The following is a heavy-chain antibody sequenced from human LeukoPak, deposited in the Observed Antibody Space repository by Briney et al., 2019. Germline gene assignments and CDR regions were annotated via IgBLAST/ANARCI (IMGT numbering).Heavy chain of an antibody. D-gene: IGHD2-15*01. CDR2: INQSGST. CDR1: GGSFSGYY. Sequence: SSETLSLTCAVYGGSFSGYYWSGIRQPPGQGLEWSGEINQSGSTNYNPTLKSRVTISVDTSKNQLSLKLSSVTAADTAVYYCARGRGVVVVAVWVFDYWGQGTLVTVSS. CDR3: ARGRGVVVVAVWVFDY. J-gene: IGHJ4*02. V-gene: IGHV4-34*01.